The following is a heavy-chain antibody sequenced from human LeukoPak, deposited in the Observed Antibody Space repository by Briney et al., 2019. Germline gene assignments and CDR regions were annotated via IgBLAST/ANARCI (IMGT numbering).Heavy chain of an antibody. D-gene: IGHD3-10*01. V-gene: IGHV2-70*04. J-gene: IGHJ4*02. Sequence: SGPALVKPTQTLTLTCTFSGFSLSTSGMRVSWIRQPPGKALEWLARTDWDDDKFYSTSLKTRLTISKDTSKNQVVLTMTNMDPVDTATYYCARAEYYYGSGSYYDYWGQGTLVTVSS. CDR1: GFSLSTSGMR. CDR2: TDWDDDK. CDR3: ARAEYYYGSGSYYDY.